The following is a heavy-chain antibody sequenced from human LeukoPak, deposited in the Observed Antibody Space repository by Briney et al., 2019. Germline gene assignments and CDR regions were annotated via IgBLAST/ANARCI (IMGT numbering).Heavy chain of an antibody. J-gene: IGHJ3*02. D-gene: IGHD4-17*01. V-gene: IGHV3-11*05. Sequence: PGGSLRLSCAASGFTFSDYYMSWIRQAPGKGLEWVSYISSSSSYTNYADSVKGRFTISRDNSKNTLYLQMNSLRVEDTAVYYCAKDLTVTTRGDALDIWGQGTMVTVSS. CDR3: AKDLTVTTRGDALDI. CDR2: ISSSSSYT. CDR1: GFTFSDYY.